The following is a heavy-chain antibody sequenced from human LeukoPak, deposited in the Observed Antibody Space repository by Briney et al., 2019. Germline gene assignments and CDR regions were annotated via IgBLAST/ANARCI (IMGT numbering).Heavy chain of an antibody. CDR3: AKGSSSSWYSVEY. CDR1: GFTFSTFA. Sequence: GGSLRLSCAASGFTFSTFAMIWARQPPGKGLEWVSSIFPSGGEIHYADSVRGRFTISRDNSKSTLSLQMNSLRAEDTAVYYCAKGSSSSWYSVEYWGQGTLVTVSS. J-gene: IGHJ4*02. V-gene: IGHV3-23*01. D-gene: IGHD6-13*01. CDR2: IFPSGGEI.